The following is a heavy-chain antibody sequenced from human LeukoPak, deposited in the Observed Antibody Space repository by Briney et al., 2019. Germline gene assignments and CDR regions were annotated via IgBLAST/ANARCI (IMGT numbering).Heavy chain of an antibody. D-gene: IGHD1-26*01. CDR2: IIPIFGTA. CDR1: GGTFSSYA. CDR3: ARDDIEWELRGIDY. V-gene: IGHV1-69*13. Sequence: GASVKVSCKASGGTFSSYAISWVRQAPGQGLEWMGGIIPIFGTANYAQKFQGRVTITADESTSTAYMELSSLRSEDTAVYYCARDDIEWELRGIDYWGQGTLVTVSS. J-gene: IGHJ4*02.